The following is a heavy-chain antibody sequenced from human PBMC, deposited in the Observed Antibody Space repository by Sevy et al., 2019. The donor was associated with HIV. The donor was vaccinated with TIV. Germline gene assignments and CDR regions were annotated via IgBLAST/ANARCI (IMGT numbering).Heavy chain of an antibody. D-gene: IGHD4-17*01. J-gene: IGHJ4*02. CDR2: ITYDGSNK. CDR3: AKADYGDYSGEFDY. CDR1: GITFSSHA. Sequence: GGSLRLSCAASGITFSSHAMHWVRQAPGKGLEWVTIITYDGSNKYYADSVKGRFTISRDKSKNTLYLQMNSLRAEDTAVYDCAKADYGDYSGEFDYWGQGTLVTVSS. V-gene: IGHV3-30-3*01.